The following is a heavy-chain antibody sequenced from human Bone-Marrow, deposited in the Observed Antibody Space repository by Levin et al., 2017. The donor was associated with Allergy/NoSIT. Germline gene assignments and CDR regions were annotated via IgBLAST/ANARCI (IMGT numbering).Heavy chain of an antibody. CDR2: ISSSSSYI. V-gene: IGHV3-21*01. Sequence: AGGSLRLSCAASGFTFSSYSMNWVRQAPGKGLEWVSSISSSSSYIYYADSVKGRFTISRDNAKNSLYLQMNSLRAEDTAVYYCARSYDSSGYYLESDAFDIWGQGTMVTVSS. CDR3: ARSYDSSGYYLESDAFDI. D-gene: IGHD3-22*01. J-gene: IGHJ3*02. CDR1: GFTFSSYS.